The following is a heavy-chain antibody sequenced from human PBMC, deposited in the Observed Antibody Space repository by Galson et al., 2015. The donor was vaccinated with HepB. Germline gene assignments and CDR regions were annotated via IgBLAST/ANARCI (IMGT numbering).Heavy chain of an antibody. CDR3: ARDSAVIVGATLGY. Sequence: SVKVSCKASGYTFTSYAMHWVRQAPGQRLEWMGWINAGNGNTKYSQKFQGRVTITRDTSASTAYMELSSLRSEDTAVYYCARDSAVIVGATLGYWGQGTLVTVSS. D-gene: IGHD1-26*01. CDR1: GYTFTSYA. J-gene: IGHJ4*02. V-gene: IGHV1-3*01. CDR2: INAGNGNT.